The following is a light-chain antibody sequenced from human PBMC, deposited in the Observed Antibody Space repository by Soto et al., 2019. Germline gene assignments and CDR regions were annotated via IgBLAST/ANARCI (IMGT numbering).Light chain of an antibody. CDR3: QQSYSTPQT. J-gene: IGKJ1*01. Sequence: DIQMTQSPSSLSASVGDRVTITCRASQSISSYLNWYQQKPGKAPKLLIYAASSLQSGVPSRFSGSGSGTDFTLAISILQPEDFATYYCQQSYSTPQTFGHGTKVEIK. CDR1: QSISSY. CDR2: AAS. V-gene: IGKV1-39*01.